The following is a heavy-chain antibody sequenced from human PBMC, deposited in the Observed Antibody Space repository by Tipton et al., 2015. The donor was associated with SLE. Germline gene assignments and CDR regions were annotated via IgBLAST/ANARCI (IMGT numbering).Heavy chain of an antibody. CDR3: ARLRDGDSDFWSGYCRRWFGP. V-gene: IGHV4-4*02. CDR1: GGSISSSNW. J-gene: IGHJ5*02. Sequence: TLSLTCAVSGGSISSSNWWSWVRQPPGKGLEWIGEIYHSGSTNYNPSLKSRITISADKSKNRFSRKLSSVTAADTAVYYCARLRDGDSDFWSGYCRRWFGPWGQGTLVTVSS. CDR2: IYHSGST. D-gene: IGHD3-3*01.